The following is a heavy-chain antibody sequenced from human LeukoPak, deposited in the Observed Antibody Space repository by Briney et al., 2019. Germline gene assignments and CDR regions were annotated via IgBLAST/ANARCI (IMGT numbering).Heavy chain of an antibody. CDR3: AREKEGIASR. V-gene: IGHV1-2*06. D-gene: IGHD6-13*01. J-gene: IGHJ4*02. Sequence: GASVPVSFQASGCTFTGYYMHWVRQAPGQGLEGIGRINPNSGGTNYAQKFQGRVTMTSETSISTAYMELSRLRSDDTAVYYCAREKEGIASRWGQGTLVTVSS. CDR2: INPNSGGT. CDR1: GCTFTGYY.